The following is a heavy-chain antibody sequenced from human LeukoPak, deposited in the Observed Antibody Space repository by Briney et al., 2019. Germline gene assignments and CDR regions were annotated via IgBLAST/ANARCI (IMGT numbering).Heavy chain of an antibody. D-gene: IGHD5-24*01. CDR1: GGSISSGGYS. CDR2: IYYSGST. V-gene: IGHV4-30-4*07. Sequence: SETLSLTCAVSGGSISSGGYSWSWIRQPPGKGLEWIGYIYYSGSTYYNPSLKSRVTISVDTSKNQFSLNLTSVTAADTAVYYCARGEVDGYNYYFDYWGQGTLVTVSS. CDR3: ARGEVDGYNYYFDY. J-gene: IGHJ4*02.